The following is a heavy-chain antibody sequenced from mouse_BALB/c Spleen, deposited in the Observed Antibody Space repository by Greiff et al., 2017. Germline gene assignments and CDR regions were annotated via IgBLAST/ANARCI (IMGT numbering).Heavy chain of an antibody. J-gene: IGHJ2*01. CDR1: GYTFTSYW. CDR3: ATYYYGSRYYFDY. D-gene: IGHD1-1*01. Sequence: QLQQSGAELAKPGASVKMSCKASGYTFTSYWMHWVKQRPGQGLEWIGYINPSTGYTEYNQKFKDKATLTADKSSSTAYMQLSSLTSEDSAVYYCATYYYGSRYYFDYWGQGTTLTVSS. V-gene: IGHV1-7*01. CDR2: INPSTGYT.